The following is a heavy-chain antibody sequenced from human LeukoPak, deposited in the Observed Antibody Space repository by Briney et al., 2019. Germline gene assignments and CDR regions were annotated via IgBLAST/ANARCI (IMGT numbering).Heavy chain of an antibody. CDR1: GGSISSYY. D-gene: IGHD2-2*02. J-gene: IGHJ5*02. CDR3: AKLGYCSSTSCYNEGGLFDP. CDR2: IYYSGST. Sequence: SETLSLTCTVSGGSISSYYWSWIRQPPGKGLEWIGYIYYSGSTNYNPSLTSRVTISVDTSKNQFSLKLSSVTAADTAVYYCAKLGYCSSTSCYNEGGLFDPWGQGTLVTVSS. V-gene: IGHV4-59*01.